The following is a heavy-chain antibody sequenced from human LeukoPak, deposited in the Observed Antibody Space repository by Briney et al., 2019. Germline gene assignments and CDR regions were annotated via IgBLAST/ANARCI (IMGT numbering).Heavy chain of an antibody. D-gene: IGHD5-24*01. V-gene: IGHV4-59*02. CDR3: ARVGRGGYRPDY. J-gene: IGHJ4*02. Sequence: SETLSLSCTVSGGSVRSYYWSWIRQPRGKGLEWIGYIYYSGSTNYNPSLKSRVTISVDTSKNQFSLKLSSVTAADTAVYYCARVGRGGYRPDYWGQGTLVTVSS. CDR2: IYYSGST. CDR1: GGSVRSYY.